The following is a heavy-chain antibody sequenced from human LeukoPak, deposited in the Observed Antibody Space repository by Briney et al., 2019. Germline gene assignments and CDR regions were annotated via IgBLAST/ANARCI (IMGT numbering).Heavy chain of an antibody. V-gene: IGHV3-21*01. CDR3: TRDGQYYGMDV. CDR1: GFTFSSYS. CDR2: ISSSSSYI. J-gene: IGHJ6*02. Sequence: PGGSLRLSCAASGFTFSSYSINWFRQAPGKGLEWVSFISSSSSYIYYADSVKGRFTISRDNAKNSLYLQMSSLRAEDTAVYYCTRDGQYYGMDVWGQGTTVTVSS.